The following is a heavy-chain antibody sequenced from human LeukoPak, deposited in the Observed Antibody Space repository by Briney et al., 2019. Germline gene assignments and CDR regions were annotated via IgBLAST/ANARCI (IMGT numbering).Heavy chain of an antibody. Sequence: PSETLSLTCTVSGGSISSYYWSWIRQPPGKGLEWIGYIYYSGSTNYNPSLKSRVTISVDTSKNQFSLKLSSVTAADTAVYYCARLKSVVLWFGEFDPWGQGTLVTVSS. D-gene: IGHD3-10*01. J-gene: IGHJ5*02. V-gene: IGHV4-59*08. CDR3: ARLKSVVLWFGEFDP. CDR1: GGSISSYY. CDR2: IYYSGST.